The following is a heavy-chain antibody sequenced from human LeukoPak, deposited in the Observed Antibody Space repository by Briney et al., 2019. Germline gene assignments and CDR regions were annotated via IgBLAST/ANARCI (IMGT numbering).Heavy chain of an antibody. J-gene: IGHJ4*02. D-gene: IGHD5-18*01. V-gene: IGHV3-13*01. CDR3: VREARGYHYTYFDY. CDR1: GFTLGSHD. CDR2: ASSGFHA. Sequence: HPGGSLRLSCTASGFTLGSHDMHWVRQIPGQGLEWVAAASSGFHAFFADSVQGRFTVSREDARNSLYLQMNSLRAGDTAVYYCVREARGYHYTYFDYWGQGTLVTVSS.